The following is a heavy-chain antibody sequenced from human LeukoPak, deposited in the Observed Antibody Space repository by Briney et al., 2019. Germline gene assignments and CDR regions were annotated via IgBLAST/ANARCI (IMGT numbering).Heavy chain of an antibody. CDR3: ARTYCSSTSCLGFDP. D-gene: IGHD2-2*01. Sequence: GGSLRFSCAASGFTFSSYAMTWVRQPPGKGLELVSSISGNGGTTYYADSVKGRFTISRDNAKNSLYLQMNSLRAEDTAVYYCARTYCSSTSCLGFDPWGQGTLVTVSS. CDR2: ISGNGGTT. CDR1: GFTFSSYA. V-gene: IGHV3-21*01. J-gene: IGHJ5*02.